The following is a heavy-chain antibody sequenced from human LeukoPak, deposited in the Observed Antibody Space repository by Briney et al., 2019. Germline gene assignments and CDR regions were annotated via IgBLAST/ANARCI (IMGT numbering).Heavy chain of an antibody. CDR3: SLRPADARSFCTFVY. CDR2: VYWEDDQ. V-gene: IGHV2-5*08. Sequence: TLSLTCTLSTRSLSIYYWSWIRHPPGRALEWLTLVYWEDDQPFSSTLKGRLTLTQEHSQDQTILIIANMDTLDTASYYVSLRPADARSFCTFVYWGQGSMVSV. D-gene: IGHD3/OR15-3a*01. CDR1: TRSLSIYYW. J-gene: IGHJ4*02.